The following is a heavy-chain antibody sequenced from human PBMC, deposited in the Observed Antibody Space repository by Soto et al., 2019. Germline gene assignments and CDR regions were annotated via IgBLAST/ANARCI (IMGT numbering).Heavy chain of an antibody. J-gene: IGHJ6*02. Sequence: SLRLSCAASGFTFSSYAMHWVRQAPGKGLGWVAVISYDGSKKYYADSVKGRLTISRDNSKNTLYLQMNSLIAEDTTVYYCARDPVYGSGSYYYDGMDVWGQGTTVTVSS. CDR3: ARDPVYGSGSYYYDGMDV. V-gene: IGHV3-30*04. D-gene: IGHD3-10*01. CDR1: GFTFSSYA. CDR2: ISYDGSKK.